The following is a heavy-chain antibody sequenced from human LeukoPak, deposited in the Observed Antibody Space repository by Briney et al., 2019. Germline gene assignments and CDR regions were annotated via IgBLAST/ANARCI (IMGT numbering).Heavy chain of an antibody. J-gene: IGHJ4*02. D-gene: IGHD5-12*01. Sequence: SETLSLTCTVSGGSISDYYWSWIRQPPGKGLEWIGYIHYSGSYNYNPSLKSRVTISVDTSKNQFSLKLSSVTAADTAVYYCARYDRSGYGFDCWGQGTLVTVSS. CDR3: ARYDRSGYGFDC. V-gene: IGHV4-59*01. CDR1: GGSISDYY. CDR2: IHYSGSY.